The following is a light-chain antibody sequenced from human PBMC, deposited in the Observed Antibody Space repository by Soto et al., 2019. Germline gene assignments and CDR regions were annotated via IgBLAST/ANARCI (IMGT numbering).Light chain of an antibody. CDR3: QQYNNWPPAVT. J-gene: IGKJ3*01. CDR1: QSVSSN. Sequence: EIVLTQSPATLSVSPGERATLSCRASQSVSSNVAWYQQRPGQAPRLVIYGATTRATGIPARFRGSGSGTEFTLTIVSLQSEDFAVYYCQQYNNWPPAVTFGPGTKVDIK. CDR2: GAT. V-gene: IGKV3-15*01.